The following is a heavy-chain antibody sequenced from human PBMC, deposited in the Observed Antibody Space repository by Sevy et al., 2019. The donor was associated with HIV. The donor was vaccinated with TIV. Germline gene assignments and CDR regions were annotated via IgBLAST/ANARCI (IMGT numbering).Heavy chain of an antibody. CDR3: AGGVDFNDRSAKRDFDY. CDR2: IWNDGSNK. D-gene: IGHD3-22*01. V-gene: IGHV3-33*01. Sequence: GGSLRLSCAASGFTFSNYGMHWVRQAPGKGLEWVAVIWNDGSNKYYADSVKGRFTISRDNSKNTLYLQMNSLRVEDTAVYFCAGGVDFNDRSAKRDFDYWGQGTLVTVSS. CDR1: GFTFSNYG. J-gene: IGHJ4*02.